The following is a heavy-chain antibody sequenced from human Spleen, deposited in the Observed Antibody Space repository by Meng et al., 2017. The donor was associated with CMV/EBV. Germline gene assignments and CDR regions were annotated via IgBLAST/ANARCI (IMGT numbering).Heavy chain of an antibody. CDR1: GFTFSSYG. V-gene: IGHV3-30*02. D-gene: IGHD6-6*01. CDR2: IRYDGSNK. Sequence: ASGFTFSSYGIHWVRQAPGEGLEWVAFIRYDGSNKYYADSVKGQFTISRDNSKNTLYLQMNSLRAEDTAVYYCAKGSSPSWYWYFDLWGRGTLVTVSS. J-gene: IGHJ2*01. CDR3: AKGSSPSWYWYFDL.